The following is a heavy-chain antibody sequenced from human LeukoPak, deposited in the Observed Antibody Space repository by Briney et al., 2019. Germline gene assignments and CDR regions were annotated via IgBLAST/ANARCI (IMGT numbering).Heavy chain of an antibody. V-gene: IGHV1-2*02. D-gene: IGHD5-18*01. J-gene: IGHJ4*02. CDR1: GYTFTGYY. CDR3: ARVFTWIQLWRYFDY. Sequence: GASVKVSCKASGYTFTGYYMHWVRQAPGQGLEWMGWINPNSGGTNYAQKFQGRVTMTRDTSISTAYMELSRLRSDDTAVYYCARVFTWIQLWRYFDYWGQGTLVTVSS. CDR2: INPNSGGT.